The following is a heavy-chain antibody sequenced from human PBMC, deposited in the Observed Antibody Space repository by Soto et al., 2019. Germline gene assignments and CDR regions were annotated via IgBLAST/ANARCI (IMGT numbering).Heavy chain of an antibody. CDR1: GGTFSSYT. J-gene: IGHJ6*02. V-gene: IGHV1-69*02. Sequence: QVQLVQSGAEVKKPGSSVKVSCKASGGTFSSYTISWVRQAPGQGLEWMGRIIPILGIANYAQKFQGRVTITANNATSTAYMELSSLRSEAPAVYYCASLMSSGYYYGMDVWGQGTTVTVSS. CDR3: ASLMSSGYYYGMDV. D-gene: IGHD3-10*01. CDR2: IIPILGIA.